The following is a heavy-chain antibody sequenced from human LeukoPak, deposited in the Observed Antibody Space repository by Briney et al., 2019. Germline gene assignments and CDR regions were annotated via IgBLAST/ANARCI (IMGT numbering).Heavy chain of an antibody. CDR2: ISGSGGST. Sequence: PGGSLRLSCAASGFTFTSYALSWVRQAPGKGLEWVSSISGSGGSTYYADSVKGRFTISRDNSKNTLYLQMNSLRAEDTAVYYCVKGVAAAGIFDYWGQGTLVTVSS. J-gene: IGHJ4*02. CDR3: VKGVAAAGIFDY. D-gene: IGHD6-13*01. CDR1: GFTFTSYA. V-gene: IGHV3-23*01.